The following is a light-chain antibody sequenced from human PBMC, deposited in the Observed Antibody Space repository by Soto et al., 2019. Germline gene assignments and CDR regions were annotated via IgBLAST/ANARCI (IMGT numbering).Light chain of an antibody. V-gene: IGLV3-21*04. CDR2: YDS. Sequence: SYELTQPPSVSVAPGKTARITCGGTHIGSKSVHWYQQKPGQAPVLVIYYDSDRPSGMPERFSGSNSGNTATLTISRVEAGDEACYYWRVWDSRRDHVVFGGGSQRTV. J-gene: IGLJ2*01. CDR3: RVWDSRRDHVV. CDR1: HIGSKS.